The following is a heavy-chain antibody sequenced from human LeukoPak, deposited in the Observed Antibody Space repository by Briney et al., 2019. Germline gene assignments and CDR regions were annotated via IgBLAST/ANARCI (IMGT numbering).Heavy chain of an antibody. Sequence: PGGSLRLYCAAYGFTVSSNYMSWVRQAPGKGLEWVSVIYSGGSTYYADSVKGRFTISRDNSKNTLYLQMNSLRAEDTAVYYCARINVDTAIYWGQGTLVTVSS. D-gene: IGHD5-18*01. V-gene: IGHV3-66*01. CDR1: GFTVSSNY. CDR3: ARINVDTAIY. CDR2: IYSGGST. J-gene: IGHJ4*02.